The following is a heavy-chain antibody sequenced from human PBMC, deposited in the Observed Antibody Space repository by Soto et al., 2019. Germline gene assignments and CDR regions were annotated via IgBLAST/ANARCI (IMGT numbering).Heavy chain of an antibody. V-gene: IGHV4-59*01. CDR1: GTSISSYY. CDR3: AGYNSYAIDY. Sequence: PSKTLSLTCTVSGTSISSYYWSWIRQPPGKGLEWIANIHYSGTTNYNPSLASRVTLSVDTSKNQFSLKMTSVTAADRAMYFCAGYNSYAIDYWGRGTLVTVSS. CDR2: IHYSGTT. J-gene: IGHJ4*02. D-gene: IGHD2-8*01.